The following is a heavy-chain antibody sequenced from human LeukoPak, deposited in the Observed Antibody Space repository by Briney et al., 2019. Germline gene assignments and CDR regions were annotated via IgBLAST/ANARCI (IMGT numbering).Heavy chain of an antibody. V-gene: IGHV3-30*18. CDR2: ISSDGSNK. CDR3: AKCPSGVLRYFAPIDY. J-gene: IGHJ4*02. D-gene: IGHD3-9*01. Sequence: GRSLRLSCAASKFTFSNYGMHWVRQAPGKGLEWVAVISSDGSNKYYADSVKGRFTISRDNSKNTPYLQMNSLRAEDTAVYYCAKCPSGVLRYFAPIDYWGQGTLVTVSS. CDR1: KFTFSNYG.